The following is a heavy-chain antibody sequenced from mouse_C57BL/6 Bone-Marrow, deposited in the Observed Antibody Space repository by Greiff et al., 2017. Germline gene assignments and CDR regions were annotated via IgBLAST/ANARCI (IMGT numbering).Heavy chain of an antibody. J-gene: IGHJ2*01. CDR1: GYTFTGYS. Sequence: VQLQQSGAELVRPGASVKLSCKASGYTFTGYSINWVQQRPGQGLEWIARICPGSGNTYYNDKFKGKATLTAEKTSSTAYMQLSSLSSEDSAVYFCARAYSFDYWGQGTTLTVSS. V-gene: IGHV1-76*01. CDR2: ICPGSGNT. CDR3: ARAYSFDY.